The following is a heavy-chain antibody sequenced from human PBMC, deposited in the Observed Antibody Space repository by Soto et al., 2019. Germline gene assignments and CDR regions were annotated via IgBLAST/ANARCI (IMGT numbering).Heavy chain of an antibody. D-gene: IGHD1-26*01. V-gene: IGHV2-5*02. CDR3: AHTLSTTSVAAFDI. CDR2: IYWDDDK. Sequence: QITLKESGPTQVKPTQTLTLTCTFSGFSLSTSGVGVGWIRQPPGKALEWLALIYWDDDKRCSPSLKSRLTITKDTSKNQVVLTMTNMDPVDTATYYCAHTLSTTSVAAFDIWGQGTMVTVSS. J-gene: IGHJ3*02. CDR1: GFSLSTSGVG.